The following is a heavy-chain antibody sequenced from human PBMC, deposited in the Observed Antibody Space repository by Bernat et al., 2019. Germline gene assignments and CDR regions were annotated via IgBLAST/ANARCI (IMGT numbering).Heavy chain of an antibody. CDR3: AREGLYGDRGGGPFDY. Sequence: EVQLVESGGGLVQPGGSLRLSCAASGFTFSSYEMNWVRQAPGKGLEWVSYISSSGSTIYYADSVKGRFTISRDNAKNSLYLQMNSLRAEDTAVYYCAREGLYGDRGGGPFDYWGQGILVTVSS. V-gene: IGHV3-48*03. J-gene: IGHJ4*02. CDR2: ISSSGSTI. CDR1: GFTFSSYE. D-gene: IGHD4-17*01.